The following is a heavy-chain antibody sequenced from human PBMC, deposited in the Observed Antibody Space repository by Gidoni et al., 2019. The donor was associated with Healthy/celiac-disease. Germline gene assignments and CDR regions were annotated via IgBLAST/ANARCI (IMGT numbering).Heavy chain of an antibody. V-gene: IGHV4-39*07. D-gene: IGHD5-18*01. CDR3: ARDCSVGYSYGPDY. CDR2: IYYSGSS. Sequence: QLQLQESGPGLVKPAGTLSLTCTVSGGSISSSSYYWGWVRQPPGKGLEWIGSIYYSGSSSYNPSLKSRVTISGDTYKNQFSLKLSPVPAADTAVYYCARDCSVGYSYGPDYWGQGTLVTVSS. J-gene: IGHJ4*02. CDR1: GGSISSSSYY.